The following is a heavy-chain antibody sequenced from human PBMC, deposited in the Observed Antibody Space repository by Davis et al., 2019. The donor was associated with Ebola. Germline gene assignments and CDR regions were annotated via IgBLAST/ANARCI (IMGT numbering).Heavy chain of an antibody. CDR3: ARGGSRQWGMDV. D-gene: IGHD6-19*01. CDR1: GGSISSYY. J-gene: IGHJ6*04. V-gene: IGHV4-59*01. Sequence: MPSETLSLTCTVSGGSISSYYWSWIRQPPGKGLEWIGYIYYSGSTNYNPSLKSRVTISVDTSKNQFSLKLSSVTAADTAVYYGARGGSRQWGMDVRGKGTTVTVSS. CDR2: IYYSGST.